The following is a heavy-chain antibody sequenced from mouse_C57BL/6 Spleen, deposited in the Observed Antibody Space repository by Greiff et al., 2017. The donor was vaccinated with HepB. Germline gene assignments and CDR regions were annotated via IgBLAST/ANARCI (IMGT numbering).Heavy chain of an antibody. CDR2: IYPGDGDT. CDR1: GYAFSSYW. J-gene: IGHJ3*01. Sequence: VQLQQSGAELVKPGASVKISCKASGYAFSSYWMNWVKQRPGKGLEWIGQIYPGDGDTNYNGKFKGKATLTADKSSSTAYMQLSSLTSEDSAVYFCARADYGSSPAWFAYWGQGTLVTVSA. V-gene: IGHV1-80*01. D-gene: IGHD1-1*01. CDR3: ARADYGSSPAWFAY.